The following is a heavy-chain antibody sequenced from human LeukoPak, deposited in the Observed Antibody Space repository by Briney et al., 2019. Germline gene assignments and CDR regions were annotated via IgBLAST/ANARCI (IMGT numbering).Heavy chain of an antibody. Sequence: SETLSLTCTVSGGSISSSSYYWGWIRQPPGKGLEWIGSIYYSGSTYYNPSLKSRVTISVDTSKNQFSLKLSSVTAADTAVYYCAREYTPYYDFWSGYHFFDYWGQGTLVTVSS. D-gene: IGHD3-3*01. CDR3: AREYTPYYDFWSGYHFFDY. CDR1: GGSISSSSYY. V-gene: IGHV4-39*07. CDR2: IYYSGST. J-gene: IGHJ4*02.